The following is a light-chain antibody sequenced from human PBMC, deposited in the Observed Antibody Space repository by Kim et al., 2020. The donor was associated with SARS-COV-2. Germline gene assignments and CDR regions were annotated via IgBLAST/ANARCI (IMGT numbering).Light chain of an antibody. V-gene: IGLV3-21*04. Sequence: SYELTQPPSVSVVPGKTARITCGGNNIGSKSVHWYQQKPGQAPVLVIYYDSDRPSGIPERFSGSNSGNTATLTISRVEAGDEADYYCQVWDSSSDHYVFGTGTKVTV. CDR3: QVWDSSSDHYV. CDR2: YDS. J-gene: IGLJ1*01. CDR1: NIGSKS.